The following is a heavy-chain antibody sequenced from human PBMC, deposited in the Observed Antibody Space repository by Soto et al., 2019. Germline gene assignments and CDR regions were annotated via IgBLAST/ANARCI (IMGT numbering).Heavy chain of an antibody. J-gene: IGHJ4*02. CDR1: GYSFTSYW. CDR2: IYPGDSDT. D-gene: IGHD3-3*01. CDR3: ARSTIFGVVSLWYFDY. V-gene: IGHV5-51*01. Sequence: PGEPLKISCKGSGYSFTSYWIGWVRQMPGKGLEWMGIIYPGDSDTRYSPSFQGQVTISADKSISTAYLQWSSLKASDTAMYYCARSTIFGVVSLWYFDYWGQGTLVTVSS.